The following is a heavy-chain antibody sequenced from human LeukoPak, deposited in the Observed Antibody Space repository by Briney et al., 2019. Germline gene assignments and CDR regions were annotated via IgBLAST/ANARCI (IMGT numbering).Heavy chain of an antibody. CDR3: ARDFGAAGSFDY. J-gene: IGHJ4*02. CDR1: GFTFSSYS. V-gene: IGHV3-21*01. Sequence: GGSLRLSCAASGFTFSSYSMNWVRPAPGKGLEWVSSISSSSSYIYYADSVKGRFTISRDNAKNSLYLQMNSLRAEDTAVYYCARDFGAAGSFDYWGQGTLVTVSS. CDR2: ISSSSSYI. D-gene: IGHD6-13*01.